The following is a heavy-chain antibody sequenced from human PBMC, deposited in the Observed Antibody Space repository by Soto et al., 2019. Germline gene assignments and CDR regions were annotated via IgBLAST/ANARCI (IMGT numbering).Heavy chain of an antibody. V-gene: IGHV1-18*01. CDR1: GYTFTSYG. J-gene: IGHJ6*03. D-gene: IGHD6-6*01. CDR3: ARASSSSYFRGYYYMDV. CDR2: ISAYSGNT. Sequence: GASVKVSCKASGYTFTSYGISWVRQAPGQGLEWMGWISAYSGNTNYAQKLQGRVTMTTNTSISTAYMELSSLRSEDTAVYYCARASSSSYFRGYYYMDVWGKGTTVTVSS.